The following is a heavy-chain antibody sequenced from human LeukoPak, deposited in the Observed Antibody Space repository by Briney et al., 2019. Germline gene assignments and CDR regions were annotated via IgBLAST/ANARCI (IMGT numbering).Heavy chain of an antibody. J-gene: IGHJ4*02. CDR1: GGSISSYY. D-gene: IGHD3-10*01. V-gene: IGHV4-59*12. CDR2: IYHSGST. CDR3: ARETSYGSGTSIPY. Sequence: PSETLSLTCTVSGGSISSYYWSWIRQPPGKGLEWIGEIYHSGSTNYNPSLKSRVTISVDKSKNQFSLKLSSVTAADTAVYYCARETSYGSGTSIPYWGQGTLVTVSS.